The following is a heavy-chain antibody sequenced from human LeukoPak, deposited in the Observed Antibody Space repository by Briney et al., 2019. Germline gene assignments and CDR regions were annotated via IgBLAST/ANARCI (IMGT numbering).Heavy chain of an antibody. CDR3: ARDILTGYSRIPMDV. CDR2: IDPSDSYI. V-gene: IGHV5-10-1*01. CDR1: GYSSTTYW. Sequence: GESLRISCKGSGYSSTTYWISWVRQMPGKGLEWMGRIDPSDSYINYSPSFQGHVTISADKSIRTAYLQWSGLKASDTAMYYCARDILTGYSRIPMDVWGQGTTVTVSS. D-gene: IGHD3-9*01. J-gene: IGHJ6*02.